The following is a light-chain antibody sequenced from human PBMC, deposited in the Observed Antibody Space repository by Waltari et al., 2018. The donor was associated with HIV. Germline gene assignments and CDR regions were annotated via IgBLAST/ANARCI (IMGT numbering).Light chain of an antibody. J-gene: IGLJ3*02. V-gene: IGLV8-61*01. Sequence: QAVVTQEPSFSVSPGGTVTLTCGLSSGSVSTRYYPSWYQQTPGQSPRTLIYSTNSRASGVPDRVAGSIRGDQAALTITGAQADDESDYYCVMYMGSGIGVVGGGTKVTVL. CDR3: VMYMGSGIGV. CDR1: SGSVSTRYY. CDR2: STN.